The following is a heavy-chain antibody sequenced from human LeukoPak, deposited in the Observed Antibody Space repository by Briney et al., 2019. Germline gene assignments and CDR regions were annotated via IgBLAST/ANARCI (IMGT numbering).Heavy chain of an antibody. CDR1: GYSFPNYW. J-gene: IGHJ6*02. D-gene: IGHD6-13*01. CDR3: ARHVGIAAAGTVGMDV. CDR2: IYPRDSDT. V-gene: IGHV5-51*01. Sequence: KFGESLKISCKGSGYSFPNYWIAWVRQMPGKGLEWMGIIYPRDSDTRYSPSFEGQVTISVDKSISTAFLQWSSLKASDSAMYYCARHVGIAAAGTVGMDVWGQGTTVTVSS.